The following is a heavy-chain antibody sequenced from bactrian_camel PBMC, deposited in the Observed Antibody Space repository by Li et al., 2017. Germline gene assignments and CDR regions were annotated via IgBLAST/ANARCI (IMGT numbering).Heavy chain of an antibody. CDR3: ANFAPAYYGIVYYYSDNY. V-gene: IGHV3S40*01. CDR1: EFTFSYYD. Sequence: EVQLVESGGGLVQPGGSLRLSCAASEFTFSYYDMTWVRQAPGKGLEWVSAIDSGNRSTYYADSVKGRFTISRDNAKNTLYLQLNSLKTEDTAMYYCANFAPAYYGIVYYYSDNYWGQGTQVTVS. J-gene: IGHJ4*01. CDR2: IDSGNRST. D-gene: IGHD2*01.